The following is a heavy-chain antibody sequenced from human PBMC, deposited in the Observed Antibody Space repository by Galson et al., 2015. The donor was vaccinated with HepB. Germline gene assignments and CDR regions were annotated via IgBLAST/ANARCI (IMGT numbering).Heavy chain of an antibody. CDR3: ARALPSGIRGGRVFDH. CDR2: ISSSGSYI. V-gene: IGHV3-21*01. CDR1: GFNFSLYS. D-gene: IGHD3-10*01. J-gene: IGHJ4*02. Sequence: SLRLSCAASGFNFSLYSMNWVRQAPGKGLEWDSSISSSGSYIYYGDSVKGRCTVSRDSAKTSVYLQMNSLRGDDTAVYYCARALPSGIRGGRVFDHWGQGTLVTVSS.